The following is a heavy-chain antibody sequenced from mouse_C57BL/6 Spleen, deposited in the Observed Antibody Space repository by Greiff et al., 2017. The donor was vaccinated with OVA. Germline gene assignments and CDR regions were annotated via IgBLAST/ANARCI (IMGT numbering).Heavy chain of an antibody. V-gene: IGHV1-26*01. CDR2: INPNNGGT. CDR1: GYTFTDYY. J-gene: IGHJ4*01. D-gene: IGHD1-1*02. CDR3: ARGPLWDPYAMDY. Sequence: VQLQQSGPELVKPGASVKISCKASGYTFTDYYMNWVKQSHGQSLEWIGDINPNNGGTSYNQKFKGKATLTVDKSSSTAYMELRSLTSEDSAVYYCARGPLWDPYAMDYWGQGTSVTVSS.